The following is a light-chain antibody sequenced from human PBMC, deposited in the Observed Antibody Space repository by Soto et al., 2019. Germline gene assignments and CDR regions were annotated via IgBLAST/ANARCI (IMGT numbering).Light chain of an antibody. CDR2: GAS. J-gene: IGKJ1*01. V-gene: IGKV3-20*01. Sequence: EIVLTQSPGTLSLSPGERATLSCRASQSVSSTYLGGYQQKPGQAPRLLIYGASSRATGIPDRFSGSGSGTDFTRTIARLEPEDFAAYYCQLYGSSPPRTFGQGTKVEIK. CDR1: QSVSSTY. CDR3: QLYGSSPPRT.